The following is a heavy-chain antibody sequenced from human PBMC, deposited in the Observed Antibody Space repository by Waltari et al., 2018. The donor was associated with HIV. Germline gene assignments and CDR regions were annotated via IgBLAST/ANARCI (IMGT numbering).Heavy chain of an antibody. D-gene: IGHD3-10*01. CDR3: ARDRGSFASFFYGLDV. V-gene: IGHV3-30*01. J-gene: IGHJ6*02. CDR2: ISHDGSNK. Sequence: QAQLVESGGGVVQPGRSLRLSCSASGFTFSSYAIHWVRQAPGKGLEGVAFISHDGSNKFYADSVKGRFTISRDISENTLFLQMDSLRAEDTAVYYCARDRGSFASFFYGLDVWGQGTTVTVSS. CDR1: GFTFSSYA.